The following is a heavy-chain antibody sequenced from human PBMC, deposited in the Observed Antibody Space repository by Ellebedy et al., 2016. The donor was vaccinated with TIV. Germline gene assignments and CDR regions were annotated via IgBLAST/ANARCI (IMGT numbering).Heavy chain of an antibody. CDR2: ISAYNGNT. CDR3: ARTVTSRYYYGLDV. V-gene: IGHV1-18*01. D-gene: IGHD4-17*01. CDR1: GYTFSSYG. Sequence: AASVKVSCKASGYTFSSYGMSWVRQAPGQGLEWMGWISAYNGNTNYAQKLQGSVTMTTDTSTSTAYMELSSLRSEDTAVYYSARTVTSRYYYGLDVWGQGTTVTVSS. J-gene: IGHJ6*02.